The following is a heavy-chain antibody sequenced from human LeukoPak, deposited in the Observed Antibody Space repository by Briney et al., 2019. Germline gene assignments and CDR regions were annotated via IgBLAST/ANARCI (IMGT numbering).Heavy chain of an antibody. CDR2: ISSRSSTI. CDR3: ARVGVPEISWKGYYDSSGYYYFDY. D-gene: IGHD3-22*01. J-gene: IGHJ4*02. V-gene: IGHV3-48*04. Sequence: GGSLRLSCAASGFTFSSYSMNWVRQAPGKGLEWVSYISSRSSTIYYADSVKGRFTISRDNAKNSLYLQMNSLRAEDTAVYYCARVGVPEISWKGYYDSSGYYYFDYWGQGTLVTVSS. CDR1: GFTFSSYS.